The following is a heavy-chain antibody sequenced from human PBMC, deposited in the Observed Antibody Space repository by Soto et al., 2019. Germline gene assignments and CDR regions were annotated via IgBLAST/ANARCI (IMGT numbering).Heavy chain of an antibody. V-gene: IGHV4-59*08. CDR1: GASICAYY. CDR3: ARLREITTPDY. D-gene: IGHD3-16*01. J-gene: IGHJ4*02. Sequence: SETLSLTCTVSGASICAYYWAWIRQPPGKGLECIGYIYYSGTTNYNPSLKSRVTMSIDTSKNQFSLNLSSVTAADTAVYYCARLREITTPDYWGQGSLVTVSS. CDR2: IYYSGTT.